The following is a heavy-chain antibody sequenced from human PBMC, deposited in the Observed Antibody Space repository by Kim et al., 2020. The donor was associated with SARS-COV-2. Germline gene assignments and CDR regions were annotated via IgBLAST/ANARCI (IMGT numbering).Heavy chain of an antibody. J-gene: IGHJ1*01. CDR3: ARDRHGGTPYFQH. D-gene: IGHD2-15*01. V-gene: IGHV4-59*13. Sequence: SETLSLTCTVSGGSISSYYWSWIRQPPGKGLEWIGYIYYSGSTNYNPSLKSRVTISVDTSKNQFSLKLSSVTAADTAVYYCARDRHGGTPYFQHWGQGTLVTVSS. CDR1: GGSISSYY. CDR2: IYYSGST.